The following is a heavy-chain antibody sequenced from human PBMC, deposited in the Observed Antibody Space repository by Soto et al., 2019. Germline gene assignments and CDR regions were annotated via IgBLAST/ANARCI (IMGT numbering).Heavy chain of an antibody. CDR3: ARVNAQILSSGWYGGDDI. CDR1: GFTFSTYS. CDR2: IRDSGHST. D-gene: IGHD6-19*01. J-gene: IGHJ3*02. Sequence: EVQLLESGGGLVQPGGSLRLSCAASGFTFSTYSMTWVRQAPGKGLEWVSTIRDSGHSTHYADSVGGRSAISRDNSKNTPFLQMNRLRAEDTAVYYCARVNAQILSSGWYGGDDIWGQGTMVTVSS. V-gene: IGHV3-23*01.